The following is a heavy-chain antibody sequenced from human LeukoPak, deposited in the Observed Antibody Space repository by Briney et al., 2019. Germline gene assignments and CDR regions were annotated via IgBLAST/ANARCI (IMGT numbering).Heavy chain of an antibody. J-gene: IGHJ4*02. D-gene: IGHD4-23*01. CDR3: ARELATVVTLDY. V-gene: IGHV3-74*01. Sequence: GSLRLLLGGLGIHFQTFLVDWVRPTPGEGLVWVSRIYNDGSSARYADSVKGRFTISRDNAKNTLYLQMNSLRAEDTAVYYCARELATVVTLDYWGQGTLVTVSS. CDR2: IYNDGSSA. CDR1: IHFQTFL.